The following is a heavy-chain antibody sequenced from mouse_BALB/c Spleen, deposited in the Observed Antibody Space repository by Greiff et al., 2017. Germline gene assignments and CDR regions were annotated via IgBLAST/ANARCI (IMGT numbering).Heavy chain of an antibody. J-gene: IGHJ1*01. CDR2: LNPSNGGT. V-gene: IGHV1S16*01. D-gene: IGHD1-1*01. CDR3: TSFYGTPYFDV. Sequence: VQLQQSGAELVKPGASVKLSCKASGYTFTSYYMSWVKQSPGQGLEWIGELNPSNGGTNFNEKFKSKATLTVDKSSITAYMQLSSLTSEDSAVFYCTSFYGTPYFDVWGAGTTVTVSS. CDR1: GYTFTSYY.